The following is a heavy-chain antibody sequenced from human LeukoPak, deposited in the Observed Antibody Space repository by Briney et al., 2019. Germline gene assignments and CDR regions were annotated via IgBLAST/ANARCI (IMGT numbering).Heavy chain of an antibody. V-gene: IGHV3-23*01. CDR1: GFTFSTYA. CDR3: AKDSLPTSGCRGYFDY. D-gene: IGHD6-25*01. J-gene: IGHJ4*02. CDR2: ISGSGGNT. Sequence: GGSLRLSCVASGFTFSTYAMTWVRQAPGKGLEWVSAISGSGGNTYYANSVKGRFTISRDNSMNTLYLQMNSLRAEDTAIYYCAKDSLPTSGCRGYFDYWGQGTLVTVSS.